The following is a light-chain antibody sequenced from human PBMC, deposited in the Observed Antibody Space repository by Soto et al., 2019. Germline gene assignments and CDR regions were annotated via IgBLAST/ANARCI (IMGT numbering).Light chain of an antibody. CDR1: QSISSW. Sequence: DIQMTQSPFTLSASVGDRVTITCRASQSISSWLAWYQQKPGKAPSLLIYKASTLQGGVPARFSGSGSGTEFTLTISSLQPDDFATYYCQQYHDYSRTFGQGTKVEI. CDR2: KAS. J-gene: IGKJ1*01. V-gene: IGKV1-5*03. CDR3: QQYHDYSRT.